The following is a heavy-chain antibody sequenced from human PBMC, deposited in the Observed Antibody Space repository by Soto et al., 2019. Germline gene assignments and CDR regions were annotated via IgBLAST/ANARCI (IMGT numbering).Heavy chain of an antibody. CDR1: GGTFSSYT. V-gene: IGHV1-69*02. J-gene: IGHJ4*02. D-gene: IGHD5-12*01. CDR2: IIPILGIA. Sequence: QVQLVQSGAEVKKPGSSVKVSCKASGGTFSSYTISWVRQAPGQGLEWMGRIIPILGIANYAQKFQGRVTITADKFTRTAYMELSSLRSEDTAVYYCARYRGDGYEGVWGQGTLVTVSS. CDR3: ARYRGDGYEGV.